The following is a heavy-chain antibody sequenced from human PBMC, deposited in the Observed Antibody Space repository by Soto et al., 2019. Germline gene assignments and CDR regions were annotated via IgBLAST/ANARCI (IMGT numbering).Heavy chain of an antibody. D-gene: IGHD2-15*01. V-gene: IGHV1-58*01. CDR2: IVVGSGNT. J-gene: IGHJ3*02. CDR3: AAAKDSSDDAFDI. CDR1: GFTFTSSA. Sequence: VKVSCKASGFTFTSSAVQWVRQARGQRLEWIGWIVVGSGNTNYAQKFQERVTITRDMSTSTAYMELSSLRSEDTAVYYCAAAKDSSDDAFDIWGQGTMVTVSS.